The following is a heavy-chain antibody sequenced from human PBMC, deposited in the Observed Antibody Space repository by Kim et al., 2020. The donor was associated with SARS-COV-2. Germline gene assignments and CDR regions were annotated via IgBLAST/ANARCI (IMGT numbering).Heavy chain of an antibody. V-gene: IGHV3-33*06. CDR3: AKDPSILASRHGMDV. J-gene: IGHJ6*02. Sequence: DSMKGRFTISRDNSKNTLYLQMNSLRAEDTAVYYCAKDPSILASRHGMDVWGQGTTVTVSS.